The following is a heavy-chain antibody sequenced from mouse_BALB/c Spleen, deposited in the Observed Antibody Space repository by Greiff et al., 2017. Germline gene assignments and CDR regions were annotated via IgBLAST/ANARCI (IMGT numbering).Heavy chain of an antibody. CDR3: ARNLITTATPYFDY. CDR1: GYSITSDYA. Sequence: EVKLLESGPGLVKPSQSLSLTCTVTGYSITSDYAWNWIRQFPGNKLEWMGYISYSGSTSYNPSLKSRISITQDTSKNQFFLQLNSVTTEDTATYYCARNLITTATPYFDYWGQGTTLTVSS. D-gene: IGHD1-2*01. J-gene: IGHJ2*01. CDR2: ISYSGST. V-gene: IGHV3-2*02.